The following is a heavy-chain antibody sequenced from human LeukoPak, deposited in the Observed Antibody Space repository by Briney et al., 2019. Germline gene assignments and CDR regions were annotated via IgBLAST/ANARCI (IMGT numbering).Heavy chain of an antibody. D-gene: IGHD3-22*01. CDR3: TRPQYYYDSSGYWVDY. CDR1: GFTFSGSA. V-gene: IGHV3-73*01. Sequence: GGSLRLSCAASGFTFSGSAMHWVRQAFAKGREWVGRIRSKANSYATAYAASVKGRFTISRDDSKNTAYLQMNSLKTEDTAVYYCTRPQYYYDSSGYWVDYWGQGTLVTVSS. CDR2: IRSKANSYAT. J-gene: IGHJ4*02.